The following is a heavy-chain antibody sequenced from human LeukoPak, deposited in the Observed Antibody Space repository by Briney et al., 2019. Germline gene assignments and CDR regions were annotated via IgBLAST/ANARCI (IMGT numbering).Heavy chain of an antibody. CDR2: ISSSSTI. CDR1: GFTFSSYS. CDR3: ARRYGMDV. J-gene: IGHJ6*02. Sequence: GGSLRLSCAASGFTFSSYSMNWVRQAPGKGLEWVSYISSSSTIYYADSVKGRFTISRDNAKNSLYLQMNSLRAEDTAVYYCARRYGMDVWGQGTTVTVSS. V-gene: IGHV3-48*01.